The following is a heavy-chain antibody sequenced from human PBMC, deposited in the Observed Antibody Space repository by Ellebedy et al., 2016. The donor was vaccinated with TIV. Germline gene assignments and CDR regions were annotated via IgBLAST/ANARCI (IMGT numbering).Heavy chain of an antibody. CDR3: AAYNWNVRWFDP. Sequence: MPGGSLRLSCTVSGGSISTYYWSWIRQPQGRGLEWIGNVFYSGSTNFNPSLKSRVTISVEKSKNQFSLKLTSVTAADTAKYYCAAYNWNVRWFDPWGQGTLVTVSS. CDR1: GGSISTYY. D-gene: IGHD1-20*01. J-gene: IGHJ5*02. V-gene: IGHV4-59*01. CDR2: VFYSGST.